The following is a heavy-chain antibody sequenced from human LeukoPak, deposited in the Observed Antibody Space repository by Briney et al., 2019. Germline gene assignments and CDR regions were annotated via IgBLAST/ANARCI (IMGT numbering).Heavy chain of an antibody. J-gene: IGHJ6*03. CDR1: GFTFSSYS. V-gene: IGHV3-21*01. Sequence: PGGSLRLSCAASGFTFSSYSMNWVRQAPGKGLEWVSSISSSSSYIYYADSVKGRFTISRDNAKNSLYLQMNSLRAEDTAVYYCARVLLSSTSGDYYYMDVWGKGTTVTVSS. CDR2: ISSSSSYI. CDR3: ARVLLSSTSGDYYYMDV. D-gene: IGHD2-2*01.